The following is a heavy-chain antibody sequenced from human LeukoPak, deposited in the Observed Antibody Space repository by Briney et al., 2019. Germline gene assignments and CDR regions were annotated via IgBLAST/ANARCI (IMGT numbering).Heavy chain of an antibody. Sequence: SVKVSCKASGGTFSSYAISWVRQAPGQGLEWMGGIIPIFGTANYAQKFQGRVTITTDESTSTAYIELSSLRSEDTAVYYCASNLAVAGTAAGNSFDPWGQGTLVTVSS. D-gene: IGHD6-19*01. CDR2: IIPIFGTA. CDR1: GGTFSSYA. V-gene: IGHV1-69*05. J-gene: IGHJ5*02. CDR3: ASNLAVAGTAAGNSFDP.